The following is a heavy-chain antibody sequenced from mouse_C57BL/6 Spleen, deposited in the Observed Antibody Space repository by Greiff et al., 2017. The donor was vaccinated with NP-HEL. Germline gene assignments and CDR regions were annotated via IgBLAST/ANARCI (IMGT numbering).Heavy chain of an antibody. J-gene: IGHJ3*01. Sequence: QVTLKESGPGILQPSQTLSLTCSFSGFSLSTFGMGVGWIRQPSGKGLEWLAHLWWDDDKYYNPALKSPLSISKDTSKHQVLLKIDTVDTADTATYYCARTSNYEGWFAYWGQGTLVTVSA. CDR2: LWWDDDK. D-gene: IGHD2-5*01. V-gene: IGHV8-8*01. CDR3: ARTSNYEGWFAY. CDR1: GFSLSTFGMG.